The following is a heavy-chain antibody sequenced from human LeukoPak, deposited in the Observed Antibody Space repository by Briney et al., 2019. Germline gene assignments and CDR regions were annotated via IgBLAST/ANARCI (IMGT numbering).Heavy chain of an antibody. CDR3: ARSTYCSAGSCHPSDY. Sequence: SETLSLTCTVSGGSISSYYWSWIRQPPGKGLEWIGYIYYSGSTNYNPSLKSRVTISVDTSNNQFSLKLSSVTAADTAVYYCARSTYCSAGSCHPSDYWGQGILVTVSS. V-gene: IGHV4-59*12. CDR1: GGSISSYY. D-gene: IGHD2-15*01. CDR2: IYYSGST. J-gene: IGHJ4*02.